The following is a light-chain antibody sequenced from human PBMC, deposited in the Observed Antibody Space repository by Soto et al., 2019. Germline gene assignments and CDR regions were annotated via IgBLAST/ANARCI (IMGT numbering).Light chain of an antibody. CDR2: ATS. CDR1: QSISNY. V-gene: IGKV1-39*01. CDR3: QQRYSTPLT. J-gene: IGKJ3*01. Sequence: DIQMTQSPSSLSASVGDRVTITCRASQSISNYLNWYQQKPGKAPKLLIYATSSLQGDVPSRFSGSGSGTDFTLTISSLQPDDCATYYCQQRYSTPLTFGPVTKVYIK.